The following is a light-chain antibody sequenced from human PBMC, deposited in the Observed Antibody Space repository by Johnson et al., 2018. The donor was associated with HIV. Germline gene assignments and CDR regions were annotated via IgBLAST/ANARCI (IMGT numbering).Light chain of an antibody. Sequence: QSVLTQPPSVSAAPGQKVNISCSGSSSNIGNNYVSWYQQLPGTAPKLLIYDNNQRPSGIPDRFSGSKSGTSATLAITGLQTGDEADYYCGTWDSSLSVYVFGTGTKVTVL. CDR1: SSNIGNNY. CDR3: GTWDSSLSVYV. CDR2: DNN. J-gene: IGLJ1*01. V-gene: IGLV1-51*01.